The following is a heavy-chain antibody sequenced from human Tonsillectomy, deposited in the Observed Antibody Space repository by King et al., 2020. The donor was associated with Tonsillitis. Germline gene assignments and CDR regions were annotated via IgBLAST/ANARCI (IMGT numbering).Heavy chain of an antibody. D-gene: IGHD6-13*01. CDR3: ARDKGQSYGYGGSWYYYFDY. Sequence: VQLVESGGGVVQPGRSLRLSCAASGFTFSSYAMHWVRQAPGKGLEWVALISYDGSNEYYADPVKGRFTISRDNSKNTLYLQMNSLRTEDTAVYYCARDKGQSYGYGGSWYYYFDYCGHRALGTVSS. CDR1: GFTFSSYA. V-gene: IGHV3-30-3*01. J-gene: IGHJ4*01. CDR2: ISYDGSNE.